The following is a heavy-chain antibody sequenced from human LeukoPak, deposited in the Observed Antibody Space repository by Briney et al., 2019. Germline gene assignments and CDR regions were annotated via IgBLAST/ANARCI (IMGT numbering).Heavy chain of an antibody. CDR2: ISSSGSYI. CDR3: ARAEYTYGPRGFDF. D-gene: IGHD6-6*01. J-gene: IGHJ4*02. V-gene: IGHV3-21*01. Sequence: GGSLRLSCAASGFTFISYTINWVRQAPGKGLEWVSSISSSGSYIYYADSVLGRFTIYRDNAKTSLYLQMNSLSAEDTAVYYCARAEYTYGPRGFDFWGQGTLVTVSS. CDR1: GFTFISYT.